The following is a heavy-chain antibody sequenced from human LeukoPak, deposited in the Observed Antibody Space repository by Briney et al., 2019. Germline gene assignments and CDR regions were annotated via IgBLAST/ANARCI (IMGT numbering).Heavy chain of an antibody. Sequence: SVKVSCKASGGTFSSYAISWVRQAPGQGLEWMGGIIPIFDTANYAQKFQGRVTITADESTSTAYMELSSLRSEDTAVYYCARVSGYAYYFDYWGQGTLVTVSS. CDR2: IIPIFDTA. D-gene: IGHD5-12*01. CDR3: ARVSGYAYYFDY. V-gene: IGHV1-69*13. CDR1: GGTFSSYA. J-gene: IGHJ4*02.